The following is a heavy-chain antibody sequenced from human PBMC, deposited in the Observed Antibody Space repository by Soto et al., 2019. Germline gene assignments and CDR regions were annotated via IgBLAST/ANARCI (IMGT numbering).Heavy chain of an antibody. CDR2: NNPNSGGR. V-gene: IGHV1-2*02. Sequence: ASVKVSCKVSGYCFTGYFMHWVRHAPGQGVGWMGWNNPNSGGRNFAQKFQGRVTLTRDTSISTVYLELSGLTSDDTAFYYCARGRQPSRLGYGGSCYSNLDYWGQGTLVTVSS. CDR3: ARGRQPSRLGYGGSCYSNLDY. D-gene: IGHD2-15*01. CDR1: GYCFTGYF. J-gene: IGHJ4*01.